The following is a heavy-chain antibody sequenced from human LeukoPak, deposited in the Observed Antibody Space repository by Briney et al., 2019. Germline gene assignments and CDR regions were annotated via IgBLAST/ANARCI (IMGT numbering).Heavy chain of an antibody. CDR1: GFTFSSYG. D-gene: IGHD6-19*01. CDR2: ISYDGSNK. J-gene: IGHJ4*02. CDR3: AKDGYSSGLFDY. V-gene: IGHV3-30*18. Sequence: GGSLRLSCAASGFTFSSYGMHWVRQAPGKGLEWVAVISYDGSNKYYADSVKGRFTTSRDNSKNTLYLQMNSLRAEDTAVYYCAKDGYSSGLFDYWGQGTLVTVSS.